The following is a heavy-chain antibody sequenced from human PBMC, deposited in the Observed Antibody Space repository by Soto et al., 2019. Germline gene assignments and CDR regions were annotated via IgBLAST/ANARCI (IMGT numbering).Heavy chain of an antibody. CDR3: ARPTESTRYFDL. CDR2: ISAYNGNT. CDR1: GYTFTSYG. J-gene: IGHJ2*01. Sequence: QVQLVQSGAEVKKPGASVKVSCKASGYTFTSYGISWVRQAPGQGLEWMGWISAYNGNTNYAQKLQGRVTMTTDTPASTAQVARRRLRSDDRAVYYCARPTESTRYFDLWGRGALVTVSS. V-gene: IGHV1-18*01.